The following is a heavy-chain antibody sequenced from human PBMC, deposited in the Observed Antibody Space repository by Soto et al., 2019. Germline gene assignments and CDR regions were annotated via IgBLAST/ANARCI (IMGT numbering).Heavy chain of an antibody. J-gene: IGHJ5*02. D-gene: IGHD1-20*01. CDR2: ISYDGSNK. CDR1: GFTFSSYA. Sequence: GGSLRLSCAASGFTFSSYAMHWVRQAPGKGLEWVAVISYDGSNKYYADSVKGRFTISRDNSKNTLYLQMNSLRAEDTAVYYCARDGEPYSIITGTTPNWFDPWGQGTLVTVSS. V-gene: IGHV3-30-3*01. CDR3: ARDGEPYSIITGTTPNWFDP.